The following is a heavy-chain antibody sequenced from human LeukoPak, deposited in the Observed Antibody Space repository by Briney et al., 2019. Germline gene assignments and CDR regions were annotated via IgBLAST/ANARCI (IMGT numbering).Heavy chain of an antibody. CDR2: IKSKTDGGTT. CDR1: GFTFSNAW. V-gene: IGHV3-15*01. Sequence: GGSLRLSCAASGFTFSNAWMSWVRQAPGKGLEWVGRIKSKTDGGTTDYAAPGKGRFTISRDDSKNTLYLQMNSLKTEDTAVYYCTTDLGVEYSSSWDPDYYYYMDVWGKGTTVTVSS. CDR3: TTDLGVEYSSSWDPDYYYYMDV. J-gene: IGHJ6*03. D-gene: IGHD6-6*01.